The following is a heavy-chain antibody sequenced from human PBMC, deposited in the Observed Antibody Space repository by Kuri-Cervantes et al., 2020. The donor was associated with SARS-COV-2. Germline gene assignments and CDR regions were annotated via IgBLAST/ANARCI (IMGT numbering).Heavy chain of an antibody. D-gene: IGHD2-21*01. CDR1: GFAFNTCA. Sequence: GGSLRLSCAASGFAFNTCAMDWVRQAPGKGLEWVAMISSDGSNKDYADSVKGRFTISRDNYKNTLYLQINSLRTEDTAVFYCARARVGVFDFWGQGALVTVSS. CDR2: ISSDGSNK. V-gene: IGHV3-30*04. J-gene: IGHJ4*02. CDR3: ARARVGVFDF.